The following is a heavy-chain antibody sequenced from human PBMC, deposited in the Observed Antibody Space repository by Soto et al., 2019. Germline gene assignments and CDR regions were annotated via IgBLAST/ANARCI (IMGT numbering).Heavy chain of an antibody. J-gene: IGHJ3*02. Sequence: LALSCAASGFTVSTNCMSLVRQAPGKGLEWVSVIYSGGSTYYADSVKGRFTISRDNSKNTLYLQMNSLRAEDTAVYYCARHTVTTEIDAFDMWGQGTRVIVSS. CDR3: ARHTVTTEIDAFDM. V-gene: IGHV3-53*01. CDR1: GFTVSTNC. D-gene: IGHD4-17*01. CDR2: IYSGGST.